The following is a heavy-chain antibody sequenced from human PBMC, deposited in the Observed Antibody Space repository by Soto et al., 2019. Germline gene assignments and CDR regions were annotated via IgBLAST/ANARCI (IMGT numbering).Heavy chain of an antibody. Sequence: GASVKVSCKASGGTFSSYTISWVRQAPGQGLEWMGRIIPILGIANYAQKFQGRVTITADKSTSTAYMELSSLRSEDTAVYYCARRLASYGAFDIWGQGTMATVSS. CDR1: GGTFSSYT. CDR2: IIPILGIA. V-gene: IGHV1-69*02. CDR3: ARRLASYGAFDI. J-gene: IGHJ3*02. D-gene: IGHD3-10*01.